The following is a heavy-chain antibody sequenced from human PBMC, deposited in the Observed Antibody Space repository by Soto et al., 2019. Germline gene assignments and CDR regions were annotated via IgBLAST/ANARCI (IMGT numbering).Heavy chain of an antibody. CDR1: GFTFSSYG. CDR2: ISYDGSNK. D-gene: IGHD3-22*01. V-gene: IGHV3-30*18. CDR3: AKDRLEWLLLPLFDY. J-gene: IGHJ4*02. Sequence: QVQLVESGGGVVQPGRSLRLSCAASGFTFSSYGMHWVRQAPGKGLEWVAVISYDGSNKYYADSVKGRFTISRDNSKNTLYLQMNSLRAEDTAVYYCAKDRLEWLLLPLFDYWGQGTLVTVSS.